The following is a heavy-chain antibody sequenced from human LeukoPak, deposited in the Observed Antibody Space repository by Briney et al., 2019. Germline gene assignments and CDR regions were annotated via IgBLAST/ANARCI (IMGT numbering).Heavy chain of an antibody. Sequence: APVKVSCKSSGYTFTCYHVHWVGQAPGQGLEWMGWINPKRGGTNSAQKFQGRGTMTRDTAISSVYMDLSRLRSHDTAVYYCARGLSGDYLGPDYWGQGTLVTVSS. J-gene: IGHJ4*02. CDR1: GYTFTCYH. D-gene: IGHD4-17*01. V-gene: IGHV1-2*02. CDR2: INPKRGGT. CDR3: ARGLSGDYLGPDY.